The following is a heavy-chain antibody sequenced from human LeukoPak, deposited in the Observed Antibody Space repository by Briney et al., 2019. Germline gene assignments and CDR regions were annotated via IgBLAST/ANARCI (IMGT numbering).Heavy chain of an antibody. CDR3: AKSNRDGYYDY. V-gene: IGHV3-48*01. CDR2: ISSSSSTI. J-gene: IGHJ4*02. D-gene: IGHD5-24*01. CDR1: GFTFSSYT. Sequence: GGSLRLSCAASGFTFSSYTMNWVRQAPGKGLEWVSYISSSSSTIYYADSVKGRFTISRDNARNSLYLQMNSLRAEDTALYYCAKSNRDGYYDYWGQGTLVTVSS.